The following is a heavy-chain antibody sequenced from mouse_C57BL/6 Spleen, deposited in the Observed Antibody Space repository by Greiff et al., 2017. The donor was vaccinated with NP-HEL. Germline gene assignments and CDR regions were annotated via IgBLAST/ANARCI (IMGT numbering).Heavy chain of an antibody. D-gene: IGHD2-4*01. V-gene: IGHV1-26*01. J-gene: IGHJ1*03. Sequence: VQLQQSGPELVKPGASVKISCKASGYTFTDYYMNWVKQSHGKSLEWIGDINPNNGGTSYNQKFKGKATLTVDKSSSTAYMELRSLTSEDSAVYYCARNYDYDGSYWYFDVWGTGTTVTVSS. CDR3: ARNYDYDGSYWYFDV. CDR2: INPNNGGT. CDR1: GYTFTDYY.